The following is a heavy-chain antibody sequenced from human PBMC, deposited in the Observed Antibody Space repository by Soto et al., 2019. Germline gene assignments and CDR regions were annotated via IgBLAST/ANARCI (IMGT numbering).Heavy chain of an antibody. D-gene: IGHD6-19*01. CDR3: AKERGLYSSGWYFRVPVYP. J-gene: IGHJ5*02. CDR2: ISGSGGST. V-gene: IGHV3-23*01. CDR1: GFTFSSYA. Sequence: GGSLRLSCAASGFTFSSYAMSWVRQAPGKGLEWVSAISGSGGSTYYADSVKGRFTISRDNSKNTLYLQMNSLRAEDTAVYYCAKERGLYSSGWYFRVPVYPWGQGTLVTVSS.